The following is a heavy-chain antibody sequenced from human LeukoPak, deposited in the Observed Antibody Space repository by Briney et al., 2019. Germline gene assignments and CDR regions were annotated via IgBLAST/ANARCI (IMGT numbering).Heavy chain of an antibody. Sequence: SETLSLTCTVSGYSISSGYYWGWIRQPPGKGLEWIGSIYHSGSTYYNPSLKSRVTISVDTSKNQFSLKLSSVTAADTAVYYCARVTTDYAIDYWGQGTLVTVSS. J-gene: IGHJ4*02. V-gene: IGHV4-38-2*02. D-gene: IGHD4-17*01. CDR2: IYHSGST. CDR3: ARVTTDYAIDY. CDR1: GYSISSGYY.